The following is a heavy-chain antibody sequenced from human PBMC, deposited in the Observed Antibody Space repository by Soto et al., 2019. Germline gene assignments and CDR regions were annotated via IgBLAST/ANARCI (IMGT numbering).Heavy chain of an antibody. CDR3: AKGGGLYYYYGMDV. CDR1: GFTFDDYA. J-gene: IGHJ6*02. V-gene: IGHV3-9*01. Sequence: EVQLVESGGGLVQPGRSLRLSCAASGFTFDDYAMHWVRQAPGKGLEWVSGISWNSGSIGYADCVKGRFTISRDNDKNSLYLQMNSLRAEDTALYYCAKGGGLYYYYGMDVWGQGTTVTVSS. CDR2: ISWNSGSI.